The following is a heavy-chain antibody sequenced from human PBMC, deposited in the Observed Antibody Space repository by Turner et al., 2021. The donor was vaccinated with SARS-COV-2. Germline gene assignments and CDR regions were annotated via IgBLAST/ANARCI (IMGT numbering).Heavy chain of an antibody. CDR3: ARDYGGNSNYFDY. Sequence: QVQLQEVGPGLVKPSQILSLIRTVSGGSISSGGYHWSWIRQHPGKGLEWSGYIYYSGSTYYNPALKSRITISVDTSKNQFSLKLSSVTAADTAVYYCARDYGGNSNYFDYWGQGTLVTVSS. CDR2: IYYSGST. J-gene: IGHJ4*02. V-gene: IGHV4-31*03. D-gene: IGHD4-17*01. CDR1: GGSISSGGYH.